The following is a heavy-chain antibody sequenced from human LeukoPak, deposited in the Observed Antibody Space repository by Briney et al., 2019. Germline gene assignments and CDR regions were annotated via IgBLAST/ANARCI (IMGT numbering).Heavy chain of an antibody. D-gene: IGHD3-22*01. J-gene: IGHJ4*02. CDR2: ISNAGST. V-gene: IGHV3-53*01. Sequence: PGGSLRLSCAASGFTVSSTYMSWVRQAPGKGLEWVSIISNAGSTYYAGSVKGRFTISRDNSKNTVFLQINSLRAEDTAVYYCARDRPGGYYGFDYWGQGTLVTVSS. CDR1: GFTVSSTY. CDR3: ARDRPGGYYGFDY.